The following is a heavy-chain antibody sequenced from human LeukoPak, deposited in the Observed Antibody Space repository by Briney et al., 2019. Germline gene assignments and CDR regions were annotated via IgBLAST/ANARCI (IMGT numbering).Heavy chain of an antibody. D-gene: IGHD5-12*01. V-gene: IGHV4-59*01. Sequence: ASETLSLTCTVAGVSISSYYWSWIRQPPGKGLEWVGYIYYSGSTNYNPSLKSRVTISVDTSKNQFSLKLSSVTAADTAVYYCARASYSGYDYRYYYYGMDVWGQGTTVTVSS. CDR1: GVSISSYY. CDR2: IYYSGST. J-gene: IGHJ6*02. CDR3: ARASYSGYDYRYYYYGMDV.